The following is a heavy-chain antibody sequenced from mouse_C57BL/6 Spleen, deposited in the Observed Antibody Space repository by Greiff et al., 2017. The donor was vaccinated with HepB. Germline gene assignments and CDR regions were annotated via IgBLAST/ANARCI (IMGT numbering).Heavy chain of an antibody. V-gene: IGHV10-1*01. CDR1: GFSFNTYA. D-gene: IGHD2-4*01. CDR3: ARPPDYDYDRGFAY. CDR2: IRSKSNNYAT. J-gene: IGHJ3*01. Sequence: EVQLVESGGGLVQPKGSLKLSCAASGFSFNTYAMNWVRQAPGKGLEWVARIRSKSNNYATYYADSVKDRFTISRDDSESMLYLQMNNLKTEDTAMYYCARPPDYDYDRGFAYWGQGTLVTVSA.